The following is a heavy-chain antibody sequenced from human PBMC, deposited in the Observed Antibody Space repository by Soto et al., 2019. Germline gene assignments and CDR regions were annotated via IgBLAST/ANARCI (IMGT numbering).Heavy chain of an antibody. D-gene: IGHD3-10*01. CDR3: AKVITMVRGILGGFDP. Sequence: EVQLLESGGGLAQPGGSLRLSCAASGFTFSSYSMSWVRQAPGKGLEWVSGITGSGGTTYYADSVKGRFTLSRDNSKNTLYPKMNSLRAEDTAVYYCAKVITMVRGILGGFDPWGQGTLVTVSS. CDR1: GFTFSSYS. CDR2: ITGSGGTT. J-gene: IGHJ5*02. V-gene: IGHV3-23*01.